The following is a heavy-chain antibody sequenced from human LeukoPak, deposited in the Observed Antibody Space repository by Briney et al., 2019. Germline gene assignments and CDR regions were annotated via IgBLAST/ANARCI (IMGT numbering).Heavy chain of an antibody. CDR1: GFTFSSYG. J-gene: IGHJ4*02. CDR2: IWYDGSNK. D-gene: IGHD1-26*01. Sequence: PGRSLRLSCAAPGFTFSSYGMHWVRQAPGKGLEWVTVIWYDGSNKYYADSVKGRFTISRDNSKNTLYLQMNSLRDEDAAVHYCARVVGGTWLIDYWGQGTLVTVSS. V-gene: IGHV3-33*01. CDR3: ARVVGGTWLIDY.